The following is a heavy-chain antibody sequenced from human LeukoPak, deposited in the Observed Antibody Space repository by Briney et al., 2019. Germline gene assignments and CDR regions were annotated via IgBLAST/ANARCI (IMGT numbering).Heavy chain of an antibody. CDR2: ISGAGAIT. CDR1: GFTFSSYA. V-gene: IGHV3-23*01. J-gene: IGHJ5*02. Sequence: GGSLRLSCAASGFTFSSYAMSWVRQAPGKGLEWVSGISGAGAITYYADSVKGRFTISRSQSTNTLSLQMDSLRAEDTSLYYCARGGTTWQGFGPWGQGTLVTVSP. D-gene: IGHD1-14*01. CDR3: ARGGTTWQGFGP.